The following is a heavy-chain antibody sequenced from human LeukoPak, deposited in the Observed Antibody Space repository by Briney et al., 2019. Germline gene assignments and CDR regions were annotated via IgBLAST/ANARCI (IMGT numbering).Heavy chain of an antibody. V-gene: IGHV1-69*05. D-gene: IGHD3-3*01. J-gene: IGHJ4*02. CDR3: ARPESSYYDFWSGYYPFDY. CDR2: IIPIFGTA. Sequence: SVKVSCKASGGTFSSYAISWVRQAPGQGLEWMGGIIPIFGTANYAQKFQGRVTITTDETTSTAYMELSSLRSEDMAVYYCARPESSYYDFWSGYYPFDYWGQGTLVTVSS. CDR1: GGTFSSYA.